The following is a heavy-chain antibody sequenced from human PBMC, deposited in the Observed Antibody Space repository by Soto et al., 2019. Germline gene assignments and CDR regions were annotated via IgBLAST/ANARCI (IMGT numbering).Heavy chain of an antibody. V-gene: IGHV3-66*01. J-gene: IGHJ4*02. Sequence: WGSLRLSCAASGLSVSNYYMSWARQVPGKGLEWVSIIYSGGSTYYADSVKDRFTISRDNSKNMVYLQMNSLTADDTAIYYCARGLVRAFFDYWGQGTLVTVSS. CDR3: ARGLVRAFFDY. D-gene: IGHD3-10*01. CDR1: GLSVSNYY. CDR2: IYSGGST.